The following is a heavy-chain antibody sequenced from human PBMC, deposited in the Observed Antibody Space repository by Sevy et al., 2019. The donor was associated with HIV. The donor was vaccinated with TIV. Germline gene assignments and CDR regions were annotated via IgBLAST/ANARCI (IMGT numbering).Heavy chain of an antibody. CDR1: GFTFSIYA. J-gene: IGHJ6*02. V-gene: IGHV3-30*04. CDR2: ISYDGSKK. D-gene: IGHD4-17*01. CDR3: ARDLPSAVTNPFYYYGMDV. Sequence: GGSLRLSCAASGFTFSIYAIHWVRQAPGKGLEWVAVISYDGSKKYYVDSAKGRFTISRDNSKNTLYLQMNSLRPEDTAVYYCARDLPSAVTNPFYYYGMDVWGQGTTVTVSS.